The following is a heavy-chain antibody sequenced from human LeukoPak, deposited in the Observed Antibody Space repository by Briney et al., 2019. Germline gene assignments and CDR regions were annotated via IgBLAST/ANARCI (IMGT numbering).Heavy chain of an antibody. D-gene: IGHD4-17*01. V-gene: IGHV3-7*04. J-gene: IGHJ4*02. Sequence: GGSLRLSCAASGFTFSSYWMSWVRQAPGKGLEWVANIKHDGSEKYYVDSVKGRFTISRDNAKNSLSLQMNSLRAEDTAVYYCARGYGDYGGEDFDYWGQGTLVTVSS. CDR3: ARGYGDYGGEDFDY. CDR2: IKHDGSEK. CDR1: GFTFSSYW.